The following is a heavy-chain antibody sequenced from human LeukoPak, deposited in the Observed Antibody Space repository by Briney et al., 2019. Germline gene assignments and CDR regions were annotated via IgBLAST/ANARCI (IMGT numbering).Heavy chain of an antibody. J-gene: IGHJ4*02. CDR3: ARTVVAAKTYYFDY. CDR2: LYPGGTT. CDR1: GFTVSSNY. V-gene: IGHV3-53*01. Sequence: PGGSLRRSCVVSGFTVSSNYMTWVRQAPGKGLEWVSVLYPGGTTYFADSVKGRFTISRDNSKNTLYLQMNSLRPEDTALYYCARTVVAAKTYYFDYWGRGTLVTVSS. D-gene: IGHD2-15*01.